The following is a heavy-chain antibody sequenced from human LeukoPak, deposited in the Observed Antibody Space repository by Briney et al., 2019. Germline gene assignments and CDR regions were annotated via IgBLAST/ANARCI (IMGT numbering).Heavy chain of an antibody. Sequence: PSETLSLTCTVSGGSISSGGYYWSWLRQHPGKGLEWIVYIYYSGSTYYNPSLKSRVTISVDTSKNQFSLKLSSVTAADTAAYYCARAAAAGLYNWFDPWGQGTLVTVSS. J-gene: IGHJ5*02. V-gene: IGHV4-31*03. CDR3: ARAAAAGLYNWFDP. D-gene: IGHD6-13*01. CDR2: IYYSGST. CDR1: GGSISSGGYY.